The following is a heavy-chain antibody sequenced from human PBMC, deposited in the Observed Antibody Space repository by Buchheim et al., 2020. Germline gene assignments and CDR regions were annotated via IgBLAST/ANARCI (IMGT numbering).Heavy chain of an antibody. CDR2: INSSGGST. Sequence: QVQLVQSGAEVKKPGASVKVSCKASGYTFTSYYMHWVRQAPGQGLEWMGIINSSGGSTSYAQKFQGRVTMTRDTSTSTVYMELSSLRSEDTAVYYCARDLSLRYFDWLGGDYWGQGTL. CDR1: GYTFTSYY. CDR3: ARDLSLRYFDWLGGDY. J-gene: IGHJ4*02. D-gene: IGHD3-9*01. V-gene: IGHV1-46*01.